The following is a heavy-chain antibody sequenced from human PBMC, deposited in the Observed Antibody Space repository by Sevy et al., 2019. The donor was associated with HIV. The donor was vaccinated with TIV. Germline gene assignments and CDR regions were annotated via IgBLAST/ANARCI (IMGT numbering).Heavy chain of an antibody. CDR3: AKDLRVVIPAAMQPADL. CDR2: INFDGSDR. V-gene: IGHV3-30*02. Sequence: GWSLRLSCVASKFPFRSNGFHWVRQPPGKGLEWLSYINFDGSDRKYADSVKGRFTVSRDNSKNTLYLQMNSLGAEDTAVYYCAKDLRVVIPAAMQPADLWGQRTLVTVSS. J-gene: IGHJ5*02. CDR1: KFPFRSNG. D-gene: IGHD2-2*01.